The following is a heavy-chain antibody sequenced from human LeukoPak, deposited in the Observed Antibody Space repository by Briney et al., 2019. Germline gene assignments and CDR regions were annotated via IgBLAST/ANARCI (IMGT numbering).Heavy chain of an antibody. V-gene: IGHV4-34*03. CDR1: GGSFSGYY. Sequence: PSETLSLTCAVYGGSFSGYYRSWIRQPPGKGLEWIGEINHSGSTNYNPSLKSRVTISVDTSKNQFSLKLSSVTAADTAVYYCRSSYYPVDHWGQGTLVTVSS. CDR3: RSSYYPVDH. D-gene: IGHD1-26*01. J-gene: IGHJ4*02. CDR2: INHSGST.